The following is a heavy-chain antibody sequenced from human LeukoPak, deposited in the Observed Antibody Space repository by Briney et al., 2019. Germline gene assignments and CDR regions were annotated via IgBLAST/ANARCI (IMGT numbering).Heavy chain of an antibody. J-gene: IGHJ4*02. CDR3: ARIPVPDYGDYGYFDY. Sequence: PGGSLRLSCAASGFTFSSYSMNWVRQAPGKGLEWVANIKQDGSEKYYVDSVKGRFTISRDNAKNSLYLQMNSLRAEDTAVYYCARIPVPDYGDYGYFDYWGQGTLVTVSS. CDR2: IKQDGSEK. CDR1: GFTFSSYS. V-gene: IGHV3-7*01. D-gene: IGHD4-17*01.